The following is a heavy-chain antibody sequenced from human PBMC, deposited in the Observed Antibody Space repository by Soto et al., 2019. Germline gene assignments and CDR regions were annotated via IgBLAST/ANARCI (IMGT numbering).Heavy chain of an antibody. CDR1: GFAVFSNA. Sequence: EVQVVESGGGLIQPGGSLRLSCTASGFAVFSNALSWVRQAPGKGLEWVSLIFTGAKTHYADSVKGRFSMSRDNSKNTLYLQMKSLRVEDTAVYYCARGGWFGNYGLDVWGQGTTVTVSS. CDR2: IFTGAKT. CDR3: ARGGWFGNYGLDV. D-gene: IGHD3-10*01. V-gene: IGHV3-53*01. J-gene: IGHJ6*02.